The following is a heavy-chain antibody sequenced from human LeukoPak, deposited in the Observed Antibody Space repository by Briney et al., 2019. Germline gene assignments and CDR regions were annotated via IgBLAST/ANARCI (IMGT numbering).Heavy chain of an antibody. D-gene: IGHD3-22*01. CDR1: GYTFTGYY. CDR2: INPNSGGT. V-gene: IGHV1-2*02. CDR3: AREEVEYYYDSSGYLIDY. Sequence: ASVKVSCKASGYTFTGYYMHWVRQAPGQGLEWMGWINPNSGGTNYAQKFQGRVTMTRDTSISTAYMELSRLRSDGTAVYYCAREEVEYYYDSSGYLIDYWGQGTLVTVSS. J-gene: IGHJ4*02.